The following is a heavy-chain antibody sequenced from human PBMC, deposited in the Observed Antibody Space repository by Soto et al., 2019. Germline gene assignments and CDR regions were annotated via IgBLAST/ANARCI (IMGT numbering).Heavy chain of an antibody. CDR2: ISGTGGGT. D-gene: IGHD3-3*01. V-gene: IGHV3-23*01. CDR3: AKDRKVYYDFWSGPPSLDV. Sequence: PGGSLRLSCAASGFTFRTYAMNWVRQAPGKGLEWVSGISGTGGGTYYAGSVKGRFTISRDNSKNTLYLQMNSLRAEDTAVYYCAKDRKVYYDFWSGPPSLDVWGQGTTVTVSS. CDR1: GFTFRTYA. J-gene: IGHJ6*02.